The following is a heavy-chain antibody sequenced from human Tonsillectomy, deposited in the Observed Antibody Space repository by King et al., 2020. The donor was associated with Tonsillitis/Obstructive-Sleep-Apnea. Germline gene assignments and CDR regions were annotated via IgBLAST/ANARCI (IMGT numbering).Heavy chain of an antibody. V-gene: IGHV1-46*01. CDR3: AREFFPREYCSSNSCYNSYYYYYGMDV. J-gene: IGHJ6*02. CDR1: GYTFTSYY. Sequence: QLVQSGAEVKKPGASVKVSCKASGYTFTSYYMHWVRQAPGQGLEWMGIINPSGGSTSYAQKFQGRVTMTRDTSTSTVYMELSSLRSEDTAVYYCAREFFPREYCSSNSCYNSYYYYYGMDVWGQGTTVTVSS. CDR2: INPSGGST. D-gene: IGHD2-2*02.